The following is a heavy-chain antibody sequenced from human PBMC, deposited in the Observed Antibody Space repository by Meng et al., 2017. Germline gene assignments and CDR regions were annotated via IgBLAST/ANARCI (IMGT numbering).Heavy chain of an antibody. Sequence: GESLKISCAASGFTFSIHVMSWVRQAPGKGLEWVSSISSSSSYIYYADSVKGRFTISRDNAKNSLYLQMNSLRAEDTAVYYCARDVSSGWQMTTHYYYGMDVWGQGTTVTVSS. V-gene: IGHV3-21*01. CDR2: ISSSSSYI. D-gene: IGHD6-19*01. CDR3: ARDVSSGWQMTTHYYYGMDV. CDR1: GFTFSIHV. J-gene: IGHJ6*02.